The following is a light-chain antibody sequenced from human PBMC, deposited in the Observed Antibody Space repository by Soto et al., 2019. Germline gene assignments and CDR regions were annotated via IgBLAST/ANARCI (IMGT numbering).Light chain of an antibody. CDR2: KAS. J-gene: IGKJ1*01. CDR1: QTISSW. V-gene: IGKV1-5*03. CDR3: QHYNSYSEA. Sequence: DIQMTQSPSTLSGSVGDRVTITGRASQTISSWLAWYQQKPGKAPKLLIYKASTLKSGVPSRFSGSGSGTEFTLTISSLQPDDFAPYYCQHYNSYSEAFDQGTKVDIK.